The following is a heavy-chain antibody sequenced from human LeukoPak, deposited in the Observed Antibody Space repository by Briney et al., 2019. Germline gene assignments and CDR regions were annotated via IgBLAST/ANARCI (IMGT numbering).Heavy chain of an antibody. J-gene: IGHJ6*02. V-gene: IGHV3-33*01. CDR1: GFTFSSYG. D-gene: IGHD1-7*01. Sequence: GGSLRFSCAASGFTFSSYGMHWVRQAPGKGLEWVAVIWYDGSNKYYADSAKGRFTISRDNSKNTLYLQMNSLRAEDTAVYYCARDRGTGTTTYYYGMDVWGQGTTVTVSS. CDR2: IWYDGSNK. CDR3: ARDRGTGTTTYYYGMDV.